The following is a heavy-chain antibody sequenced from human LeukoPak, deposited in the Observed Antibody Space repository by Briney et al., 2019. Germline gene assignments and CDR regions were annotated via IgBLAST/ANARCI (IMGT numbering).Heavy chain of an antibody. Sequence: GGSLRLSCAAAGVIFSIYVMHWVGQAPGKGVEGVSFIRDDGSNKDYADSGKGRFTISRDNSKNTMYLKKNSQRAGDTAVYYCAKALTASVNYEAFDIWGQGTMVTVSS. CDR3: AKALTASVNYEAFDI. CDR2: IRDDGSNK. D-gene: IGHD3-10*01. V-gene: IGHV3-30*02. J-gene: IGHJ3*02. CDR1: GVIFSIYV.